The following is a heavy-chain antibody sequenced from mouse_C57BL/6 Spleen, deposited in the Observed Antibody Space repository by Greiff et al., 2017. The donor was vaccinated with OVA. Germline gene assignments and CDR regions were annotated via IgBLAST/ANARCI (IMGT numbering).Heavy chain of an antibody. CDR1: GYSITSGYY. V-gene: IGHV3-6*01. CDR3: ARGVYSNPFAY. Sequence: EVKLMESGPGLVKPSQSLSLTCSVTGYSITSGYYWNWIRQFPGNKLEWMGYISYDGSNNYNPSLKNRISITRDTSKNQFFLKLNSVTTEDTATYYCARGVYSNPFAYWGQGTLVTVSA. D-gene: IGHD2-5*01. J-gene: IGHJ3*01. CDR2: ISYDGSN.